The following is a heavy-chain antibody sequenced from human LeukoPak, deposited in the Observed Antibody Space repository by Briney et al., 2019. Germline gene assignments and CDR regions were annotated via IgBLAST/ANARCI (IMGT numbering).Heavy chain of an antibody. CDR1: GFTFSDYY. CDR2: ISSSGSTI. Sequence: GGSLRLSCAASGFTFSDYYVSWIRQAPGKGLEWVSYISSSGSTIYYADSVKGRFTISRDNAKNSLYLQMNSLRAEDTAVYYCARGGADFWSGYYSPAINWFDPWGQGTLVTVSS. CDR3: ARGGADFWSGYYSPAINWFDP. D-gene: IGHD3-3*01. J-gene: IGHJ5*02. V-gene: IGHV3-11*01.